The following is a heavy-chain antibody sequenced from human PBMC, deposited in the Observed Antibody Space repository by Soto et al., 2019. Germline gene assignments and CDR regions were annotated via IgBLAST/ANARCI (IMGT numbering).Heavy chain of an antibody. CDR1: GFTFSSYG. CDR3: ARDRDGYSGSIQGAFDI. Sequence: GGSLRLSCSASGFTFSSYGIHWIRQAPGKGLEWVSYISSSSSSYTNYADSVKGRFTISRDNAKNSLYLQMNSLRAEDTAVYYCARDRDGYSGSIQGAFDIWGQGTMVTVSS. D-gene: IGHD1-26*01. CDR2: ISSSSSSYT. V-gene: IGHV3-21*05. J-gene: IGHJ3*02.